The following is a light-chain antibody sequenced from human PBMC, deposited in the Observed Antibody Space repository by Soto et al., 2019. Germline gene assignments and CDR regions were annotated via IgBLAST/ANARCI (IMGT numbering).Light chain of an antibody. CDR2: GAS. CDR1: QSVDNNY. Sequence: EIVLTQSPGTLSLSPGERATLSCRASQSVDNNYLAWYQQKPGQAPRLFIYGASSRATGIPDRFSGSGSGTDFTLTISRLEPEDFAVYYCQQYGASPLVTFGPGTQVDIK. J-gene: IGKJ3*01. V-gene: IGKV3-20*01. CDR3: QQYGASPLVT.